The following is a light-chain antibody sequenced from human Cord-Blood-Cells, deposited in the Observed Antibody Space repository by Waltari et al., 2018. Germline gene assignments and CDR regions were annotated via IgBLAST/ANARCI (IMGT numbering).Light chain of an antibody. V-gene: IGKV1-39*01. CDR2: AAS. J-gene: IGKJ3*01. Sequence: DIKMTQSPSSLSASVGDRVTITCLASQSISSYLNWYQQKPGKAPKLLIYAASSLQSGVPSRFSGSGSGTDFTLTISSLQPEDFATYYCQQSYSTLLFTFGPGTKVDIK. CDR1: QSISSY. CDR3: QQSYSTLLFT.